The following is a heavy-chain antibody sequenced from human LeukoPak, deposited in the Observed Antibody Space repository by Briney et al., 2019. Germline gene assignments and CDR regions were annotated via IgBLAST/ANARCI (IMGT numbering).Heavy chain of an antibody. CDR2: INHSGTT. D-gene: IGHD2-2*01. CDR3: ARGGRGHIVVVPAALWFDP. Sequence: AETLSLTCALYGPSFSGYYWSWTRQPPGKGLEWIGVINHSGTTNYNPSLKTRVTISVDTSKTQFSLKLSSVTAADTAVYYCARGGRGHIVVVPAALWFDPWGQGTLVTVSS. CDR1: GPSFSGYY. V-gene: IGHV4-34*01. J-gene: IGHJ5*02.